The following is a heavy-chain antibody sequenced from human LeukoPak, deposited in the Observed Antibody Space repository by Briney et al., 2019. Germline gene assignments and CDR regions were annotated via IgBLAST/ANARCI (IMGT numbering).Heavy chain of an antibody. J-gene: IGHJ4*02. V-gene: IGHV3-30*02. D-gene: IGHD6-19*01. CDR2: IRYDGSNK. CDR3: AREQWLVSYFDY. CDR1: RFTFSSYG. Sequence: GGSLRLSCAASRFTFSSYGMHWVRQAPGKGLEWVAFIRYDGSNKYYADSVKGRFTISRDNSKNTLYLQMNSLRAEDTAVYYCAREQWLVSYFDYWGQGTLVTVSS.